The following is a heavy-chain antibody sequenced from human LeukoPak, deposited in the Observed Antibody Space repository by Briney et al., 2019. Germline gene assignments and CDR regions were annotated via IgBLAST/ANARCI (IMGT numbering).Heavy chain of an antibody. CDR3: AGGMRLLWFGELLYPAEYFQH. Sequence: SETLSLTCAVYGGSFSGYYWSWIRQPPGKGLEWIGEINHSGSTNYNPSLKSRVTISVDTSKNQFSLKLSSVTAADTAVYYCAGGMRLLWFGELLYPAEYFQHWGQGTLVTVSS. CDR1: GGSFSGYY. D-gene: IGHD3-10*01. J-gene: IGHJ1*01. CDR2: INHSGST. V-gene: IGHV4-34*01.